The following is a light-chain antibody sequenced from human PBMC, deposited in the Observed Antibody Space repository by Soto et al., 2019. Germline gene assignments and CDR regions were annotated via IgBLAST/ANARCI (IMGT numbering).Light chain of an antibody. CDR3: QQYNSYWT. V-gene: IGKV1-5*01. CDR2: DAS. J-gene: IGKJ1*01. Sequence: DIQMTQSPSTLPASVVDRVTITCRASQSISTWLAWYQQKPGKAPKLLIYDASSLESGVPSRFSGSGSGTEFTLTISSLQPDDFATYYCQQYNSYWTFGQGTKVDI. CDR1: QSISTW.